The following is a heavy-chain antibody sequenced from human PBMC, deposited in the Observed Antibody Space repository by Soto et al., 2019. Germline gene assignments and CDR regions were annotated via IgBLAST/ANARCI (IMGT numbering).Heavy chain of an antibody. CDR1: GGTFSSYA. J-gene: IGHJ6*02. CDR3: ARWPEDCSSTSCRNYYYYGMDV. D-gene: IGHD2-2*01. CDR2: IIPIFGTA. Sequence: SVKVSCKASGGTFSSYAISWVRQAPVQGLEWMGGIIPIFGTANYAQKFQGRVTITADESTSTAYMELSSLRSEDTAVYYCARWPEDCSSTSCRNYYYYGMDVWGQGTTVTVSS. V-gene: IGHV1-69*13.